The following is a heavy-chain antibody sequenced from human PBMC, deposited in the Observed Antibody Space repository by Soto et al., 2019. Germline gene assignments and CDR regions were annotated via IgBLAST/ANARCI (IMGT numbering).Heavy chain of an antibody. CDR2: IWCDGNNK. D-gene: IGHD6-19*01. V-gene: IGHV3-33*01. Sequence: QVQLVESGGGVVQPGRSLRLSCAASGFTFSSYGMHWVRQAPGKGLEWVAVIWCDGNNKYYADSVKGRFTISRDNSKNTLYLQMNSLRAEDTAVYYCARGGSSGWYLPFDYWGQGTLVTVSS. CDR3: ARGGSSGWYLPFDY. CDR1: GFTFSSYG. J-gene: IGHJ4*02.